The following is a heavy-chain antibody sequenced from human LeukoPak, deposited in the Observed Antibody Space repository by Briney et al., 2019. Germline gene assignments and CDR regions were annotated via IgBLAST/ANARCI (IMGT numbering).Heavy chain of an antibody. V-gene: IGHV3-30*04. CDR1: GFTFGIYT. J-gene: IGHJ4*02. CDR3: ARDWGADT. D-gene: IGHD3-16*01. CDR2: LSHDGSNG. Sequence: GGSLRLSCAASGFTFGIYTMQWVRQSPGKGLECVAVLSHDGSNGYYADSVKGRFTVSSDTSKNTLYLQMNSLRPDDTGIYYCARDWGADTWGQGTLVTVSS.